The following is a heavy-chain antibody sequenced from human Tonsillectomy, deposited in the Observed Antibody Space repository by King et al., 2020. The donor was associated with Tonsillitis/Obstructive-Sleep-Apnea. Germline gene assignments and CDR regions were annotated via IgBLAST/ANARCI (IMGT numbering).Heavy chain of an antibody. CDR2: INHSGST. CDR3: ASVGSYCSSTSCYGGDY. J-gene: IGHJ4*02. D-gene: IGHD2-2*01. V-gene: IGHV4-34*01. Sequence: VQLQQWGAGLLKPSETLSLTCAVYGGSFSGYYWSWIRQPPGKGLEWIGEINHSGSTNYNPSLKSRGTISVDTSKNQFSLKLSSVTAADTAVYYCASVGSYCSSTSCYGGDYWGQGTLVTVSS. CDR1: GGSFSGYY.